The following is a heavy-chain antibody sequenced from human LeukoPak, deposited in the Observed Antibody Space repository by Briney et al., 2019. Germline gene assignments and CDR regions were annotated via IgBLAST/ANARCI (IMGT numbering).Heavy chain of an antibody. CDR2: INHSGST. J-gene: IGHJ4*02. CDR1: GGSFSGYY. V-gene: IGHV4-34*01. Sequence: SETLSLTCAVYGGSFSGYYWSWIRQPPGKGLEWIGEINHSGSTNYNPSLKSRVTISVDTSKNRFSLKLSSVTAADTAVYYCARRPGPFDYWGQGTLVTVSS. CDR3: ARRPGPFDY. D-gene: IGHD3-10*01.